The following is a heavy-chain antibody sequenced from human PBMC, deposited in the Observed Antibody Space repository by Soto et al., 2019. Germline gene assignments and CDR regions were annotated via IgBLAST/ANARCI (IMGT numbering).Heavy chain of an antibody. CDR2: INHSGST. Sequence: PSETLSLTCAVYGGSFGGYYWSWIRQPPGKGLEWIGEINHSGSTNYNPSLKSRVTISVDTSKNQFSLKLSSVTAADTAVYYCARGIYIWGSYRDYWGQGTLVTVSS. CDR3: ARGIYIWGSYRDY. V-gene: IGHV4-34*01. J-gene: IGHJ4*02. D-gene: IGHD3-16*02. CDR1: GGSFGGYY.